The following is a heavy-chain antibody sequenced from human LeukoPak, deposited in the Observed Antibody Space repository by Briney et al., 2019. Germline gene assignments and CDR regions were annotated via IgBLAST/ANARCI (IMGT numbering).Heavy chain of an antibody. CDR3: ASIYITGTTLWSSYYYYYMDV. V-gene: IGHV4-59*01. CDR1: GGSISSYY. J-gene: IGHJ6*03. CDR2: IYYSGST. Sequence: PSETLSLTCTVSGGSISSYYWSWIRQPPGKGLEWIGYIYYSGSTNYNPSLKSRVTISVDTSKNQFSLKLSSVTAADTAVYYCASIYITGTTLWSSYYYYYMDVWGKGTTVTVSS. D-gene: IGHD1-7*01.